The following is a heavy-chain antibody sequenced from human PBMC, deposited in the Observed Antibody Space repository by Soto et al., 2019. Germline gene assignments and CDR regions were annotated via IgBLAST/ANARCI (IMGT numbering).Heavy chain of an antibody. J-gene: IGHJ4*02. D-gene: IGHD3-22*01. CDR3: ARGFGYFRQ. CDR1: GGSFSGYF. Sequence: DTLSLTCTVSGGSFSGYFCNWIRQSPGRGLEWIGQINHSGRTSFNPSLRSRVTISVDSAKTHSSLNLTSVTDADTALYYCARGFGYFRQWGQGALVTVSS. CDR2: INHSGRT. V-gene: IGHV4-34*01.